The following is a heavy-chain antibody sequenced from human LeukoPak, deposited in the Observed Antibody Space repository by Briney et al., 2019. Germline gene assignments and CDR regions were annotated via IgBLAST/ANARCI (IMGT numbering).Heavy chain of an antibody. J-gene: IGHJ4*02. Sequence: ASVKVSCKASGGTFSSYAISWVRQAPGQGLEWMGGIIPIFGTANYAQKFQGRVTITADESTSTAYMELSSLRSEDTAVYYCARVYRSDYGGNSADDYWGQGTLATVSS. D-gene: IGHD4-23*01. CDR1: GGTFSSYA. CDR2: IIPIFGTA. V-gene: IGHV1-69*13. CDR3: ARVYRSDYGGNSADDY.